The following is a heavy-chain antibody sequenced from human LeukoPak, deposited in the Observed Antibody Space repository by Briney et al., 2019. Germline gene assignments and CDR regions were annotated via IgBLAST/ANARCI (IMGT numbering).Heavy chain of an antibody. D-gene: IGHD4-17*01. Sequence: GASVKVSCKASGYTFTGYYMHWVRQAPGQGLEWMGWINPNSGGTNYAQKFQGRVTMTRDTSISTAYMELSRLRSDDTALYYCAQDYVTVTKFFPDAFDIWGQGTMVTVSS. V-gene: IGHV1-2*02. CDR1: GYTFTGYY. CDR2: INPNSGGT. CDR3: AQDYVTVTKFFPDAFDI. J-gene: IGHJ3*02.